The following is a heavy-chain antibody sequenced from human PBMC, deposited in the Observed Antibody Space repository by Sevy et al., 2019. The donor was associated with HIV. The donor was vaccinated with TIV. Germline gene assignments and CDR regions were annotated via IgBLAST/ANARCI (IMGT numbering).Heavy chain of an antibody. CDR1: GFTFTTYW. V-gene: IGHV3-7*01. J-gene: IGHJ4*02. CDR2: INQDGSKI. Sequence: GESLKISCAASGFTFTTYWMTWVRQAPGKGLEWVANINQDGSKINYVDSVKGRFIISRDNAKKSLNVQMNSLRADDTAVYYCARVGIIKKSESQYRFMDYWGQGTLVTVSS. CDR3: ARVGIIKKSESQYRFMDY. D-gene: IGHD6-6*01.